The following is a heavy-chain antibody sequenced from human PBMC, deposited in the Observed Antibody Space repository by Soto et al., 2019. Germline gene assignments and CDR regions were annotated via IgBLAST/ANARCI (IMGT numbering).Heavy chain of an antibody. J-gene: IGHJ4*02. CDR1: GYTFITFY. V-gene: IGHV1-46*01. CDR2: INPSGGTT. CDR3: ARGYFDY. Sequence: QVQLVQSGAEVKRPGASVKVSCKTSGYTFITFYTHWVRQAPGQGLEWMGIINPSGGTTSYTHKFQGRVTMTRDTSTSTVYMELSGLRSEDTAVYYCARGYFDYWGQGTLVTVSS.